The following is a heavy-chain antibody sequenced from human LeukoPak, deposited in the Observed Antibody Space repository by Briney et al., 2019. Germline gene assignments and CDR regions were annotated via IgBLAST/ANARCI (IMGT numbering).Heavy chain of an antibody. V-gene: IGHV4-34*01. D-gene: IGHD1-26*01. CDR3: ARARSYDY. Sequence: SETLSLTCAVYGGSFSGHYWSWIRQPPGKGLEWIGEINHSGSTNYNPSLKSRVTISVDTSKNQFSLKLSSVTAADTAVYYCARARSYDYWGQGTLVTVSS. J-gene: IGHJ4*02. CDR1: GGSFSGHY. CDR2: INHSGST.